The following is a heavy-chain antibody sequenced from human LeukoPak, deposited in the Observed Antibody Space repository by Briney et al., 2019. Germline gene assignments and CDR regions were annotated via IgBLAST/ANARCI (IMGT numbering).Heavy chain of an antibody. CDR1: GDSVSGYY. V-gene: IGHV4-59*02. CDR3: ARGLWFGDLPVFDY. D-gene: IGHD3-10*01. CDR2: THHSGNT. Sequence: SETLSLTCIVSGDSVSGYYWNWIRQPPGKGLEWIGYTHHSGNTLYNPSLKSRVTTSVDTSKNQFSLSLSSVTAADTAVYHCARGLWFGDLPVFDYWGQGIPVAVSS. J-gene: IGHJ4*02.